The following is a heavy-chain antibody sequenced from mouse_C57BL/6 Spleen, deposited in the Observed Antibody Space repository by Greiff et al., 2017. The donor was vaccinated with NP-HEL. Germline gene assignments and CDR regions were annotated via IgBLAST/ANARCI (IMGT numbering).Heavy chain of an antibody. CDR2: IYPSDSET. J-gene: IGHJ4*01. CDR1: GYTFTSYW. D-gene: IGHD2-3*01. CDR3: ARAPHYDGYLYYAMDY. V-gene: IGHV1-61*01. Sequence: QVQLQQPGAELVRPGSSVKLSCKASGYTFTSYWMDWVKQRPGQGLEWIGNIYPSDSETHYNQKFKDKATLTVDKSSSTDYLQLSSLTSEDSAVYYCARAPHYDGYLYYAMDYWGQGTSVTVSS.